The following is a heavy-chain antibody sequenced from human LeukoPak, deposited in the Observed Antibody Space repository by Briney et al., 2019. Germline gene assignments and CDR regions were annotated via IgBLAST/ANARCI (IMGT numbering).Heavy chain of an antibody. J-gene: IGHJ5*02. D-gene: IGHD3-22*01. CDR3: ARDQSQPYYYDSSGYWNWFDP. CDR1: GGTFSSYA. CDR2: IIPIFGTA. V-gene: IGHV1-69*05. Sequence: SVKVSCKASGGTFSSYAISWVRQAPGQGLEWMRGIIPIFGTANYAQKFQGRVTITTDESTSTAYMELSSLRSEDTAVYYCARDQSQPYYYDSSGYWNWFDPWGQGTLVTVSS.